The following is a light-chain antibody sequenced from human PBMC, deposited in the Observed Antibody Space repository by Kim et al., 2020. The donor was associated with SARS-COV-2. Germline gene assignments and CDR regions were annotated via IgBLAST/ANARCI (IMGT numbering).Light chain of an antibody. CDR1: SGSVSTGHY. CDR2: STD. J-gene: IGLJ3*02. V-gene: IGLV8-61*01. Sequence: QTVVTQEPSLSVSPGGTVTLTCGLRSGSVSTGHYPSWSQQKTGQVPRTLIYSTDTRSSGVPRRFSGAIVGNKAALTITGAQADDESDYYCMLYMGNGISVFGGGTQLTV. CDR3: MLYMGNGISV.